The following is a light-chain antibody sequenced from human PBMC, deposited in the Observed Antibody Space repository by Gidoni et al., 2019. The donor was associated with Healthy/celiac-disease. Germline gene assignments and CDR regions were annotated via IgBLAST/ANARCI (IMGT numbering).Light chain of an antibody. Sequence: DVEMTESQSSLSASVGDRVTITCRASQSISSYLNWYQQKPGNAPKLLIYAASSLQSGVPSSFSGSGSVIAFTLTIRILQPVAFASYYCQQSYTTLRTFGQGTKVEIK. CDR3: QQSYTTLRT. CDR2: AAS. CDR1: QSISSY. J-gene: IGKJ1*01. V-gene: IGKV1-39*01.